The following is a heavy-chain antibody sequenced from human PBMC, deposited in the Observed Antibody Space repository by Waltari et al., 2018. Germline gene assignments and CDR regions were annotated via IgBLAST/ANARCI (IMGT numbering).Heavy chain of an antibody. CDR1: GGSISSSSYY. CDR3: ARGGAGNHFDY. D-gene: IGHD6-19*01. Sequence: QLQLQESGPGLVKPSETLSLTCTVSGGSISSSSYYWGWIRQPPGKGLEWIGSSYYSGITSYNPSLKSRVTLSVDTCKNQFSLKLSSVTASDTAVYYCARGGAGNHFDYWGQGTLVTVSS. CDR2: SYYSGIT. V-gene: IGHV4-39*07. J-gene: IGHJ4*02.